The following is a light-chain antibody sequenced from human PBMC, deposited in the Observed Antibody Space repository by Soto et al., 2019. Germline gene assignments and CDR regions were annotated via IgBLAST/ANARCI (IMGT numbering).Light chain of an antibody. Sequence: DIQMTPSPSSLSASVGDRVTITCRASQSISSYLNWYQQKQGKAPKLLIYAASSLQSGVPSRFSGSGSGTDFTLTISSLQPEDFATYYCQQSYSTPRTFGQGTKLEIK. CDR3: QQSYSTPRT. J-gene: IGKJ2*01. CDR2: AAS. V-gene: IGKV1-39*01. CDR1: QSISSY.